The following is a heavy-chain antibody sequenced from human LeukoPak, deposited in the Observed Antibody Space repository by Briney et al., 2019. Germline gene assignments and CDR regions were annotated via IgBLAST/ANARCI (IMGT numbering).Heavy chain of an antibody. D-gene: IGHD3-10*01. V-gene: IGHV3-30*02. Sequence: PGGSLRLSCAASGFIFSNFNMHWVRQAPGKGLEWLAFILFNGTNIDYADSVKGRFTISRDNSKNALYLQMKTLRSEDSGVYYCARQKLSGTYLPDQWGQGILVTVSS. CDR1: GFIFSNFN. CDR2: ILFNGTNI. J-gene: IGHJ4*02. CDR3: ARQKLSGTYLPDQ.